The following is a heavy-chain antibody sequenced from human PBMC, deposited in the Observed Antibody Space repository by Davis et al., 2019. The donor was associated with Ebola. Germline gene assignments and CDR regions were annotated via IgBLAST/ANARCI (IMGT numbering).Heavy chain of an antibody. V-gene: IGHV3-7*01. CDR3: ARYDYAQSDAFDI. CDR2: IKQDGSEK. D-gene: IGHD4-17*01. J-gene: IGHJ3*02. CDR1: GFTFSSYW. Sequence: GESLKISCAASGFTFSSYWMSWVRQAPGKGLEWVANIKQDGSEKYYVDSMKGRFTISRDNAKNSLYLQMNSLRAEDTAVYYCARYDYAQSDAFDIWGQGTMVTVS.